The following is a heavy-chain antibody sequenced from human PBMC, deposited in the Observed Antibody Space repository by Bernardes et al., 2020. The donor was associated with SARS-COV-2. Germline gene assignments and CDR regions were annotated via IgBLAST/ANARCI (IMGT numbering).Heavy chain of an antibody. V-gene: IGHV3-30-3*01. J-gene: IGHJ6*02. D-gene: IGHD3-3*01. CDR2: ISYDGSNK. CDR1: GFTFSSYA. Sequence: GGSLRLSCAASGFTFSSYAMHWVRQAPGKGLEWVTVISYDGSNKYYADSVKGRFTISRDNSKNTLYLQMNSLRAEDTAVYYCARDRRYYDFWSGYLAGSQRGQKYYYYYGMDVWGQGTLVTVSS. CDR3: ARDRRYYDFWSGYLAGSQRGQKYYYYYGMDV.